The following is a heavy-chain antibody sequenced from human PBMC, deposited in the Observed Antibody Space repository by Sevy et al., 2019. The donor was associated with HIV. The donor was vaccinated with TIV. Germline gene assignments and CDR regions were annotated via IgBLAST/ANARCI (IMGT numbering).Heavy chain of an antibody. D-gene: IGHD2-15*01. CDR3: AISYCSGGRCYSLAN. J-gene: IGHJ4*02. CDR2: VIPDNGDT. Sequence: ASVKVSCKASGYTFTTYRITWVRQAPGQGLEWMGWVIPDNGDTDYAQKFQCRVTMITDTSTSTAFMELRSLRSDDTALYYCAISYCSGGRCYSLANWGQGTLVTVSS. V-gene: IGHV1-18*01. CDR1: GYTFTTYR.